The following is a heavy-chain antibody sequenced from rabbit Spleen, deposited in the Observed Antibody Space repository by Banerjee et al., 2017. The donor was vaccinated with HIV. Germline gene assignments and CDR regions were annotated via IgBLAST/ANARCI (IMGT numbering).Heavy chain of an antibody. CDR2: IYTTGTWT. V-gene: IGHV1S45*01. CDR1: GFSFSNNYV. J-gene: IGHJ4*01. D-gene: IGHD8-1*01. CDR3: ARVSSDWTYLNL. Sequence: QEQVVESGGGLVKPGASLTLTCTASGFSFSNNYVMCWVRQAPGKGLEWIACIYTTGTWTYYASWAKGRFTISNTSSTTVALQMTSLTAADTATYFCARVSSDWTYLNLWGPGTLVTVS.